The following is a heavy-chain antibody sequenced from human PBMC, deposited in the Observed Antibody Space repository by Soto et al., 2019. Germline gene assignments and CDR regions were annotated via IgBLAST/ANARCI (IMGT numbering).Heavy chain of an antibody. Sequence: PSETLSLTCTVSGGSFSSGGYYWSWIRQHPGKGLEWIGYIYYTGSTYYNPSLKSRVTMSIDTSKNQFSLKLTSVTAADTAVYYCARVPADFGYYVSLHRRFAPWRQATLV. V-gene: IGHV4-31*03. D-gene: IGHD4-17*01. CDR3: ARVPADFGYYVSLHRRFAP. CDR1: GGSFSSGGYY. J-gene: IGHJ5*02. CDR2: IYYTGST.